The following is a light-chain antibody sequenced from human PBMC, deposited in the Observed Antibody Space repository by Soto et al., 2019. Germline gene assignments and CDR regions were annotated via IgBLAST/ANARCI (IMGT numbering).Light chain of an antibody. CDR1: SSNIGSNT. CDR3: AAWDDSLNGVV. J-gene: IGLJ2*01. CDR2: NDN. V-gene: IGLV1-44*01. Sequence: QSVLTQPPSASGTPGQRVTISCSGSSSNIGSNTVNWYQQLPGTAPKVLIYNDNQRPSGVPDRFSGSKSGTSASLGISGLQSEDEADYYCAAWDDSLNGVVFGGGTKLTVL.